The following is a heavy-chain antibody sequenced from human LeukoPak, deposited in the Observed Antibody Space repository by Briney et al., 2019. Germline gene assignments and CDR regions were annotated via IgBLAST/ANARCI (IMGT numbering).Heavy chain of an antibody. CDR2: IGETSTYI. J-gene: IGHJ4*02. V-gene: IGHV3-21*01. D-gene: IGHD6-13*01. CDR1: GFTFSSYS. CDR3: ARAAYSSSWYWDY. Sequence: GGSLRLSCGASGFTFSSYSMIWVRQAPGKGLEWVASIGETSTYIFYADSLKGRFTISRDNAKNSLYLQMNSLRAEDTAVYYCARAAYSSSWYWDYWDQGSLVTVSS.